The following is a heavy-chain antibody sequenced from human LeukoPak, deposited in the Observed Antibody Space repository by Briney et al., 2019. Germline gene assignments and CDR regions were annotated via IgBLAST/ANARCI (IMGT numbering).Heavy chain of an antibody. D-gene: IGHD2-8*01. J-gene: IGHJ4*02. CDR1: GFTFSDYA. CDR3: AKMVREFYTISYYFDY. Sequence: GGSLRLSCAASGFTFSDYAMNWVRQAPGKGLEWVSGISGSGAGTYYADSVKGRFTISRDNSKNTLYLQMNSLRADDTAVYYCAKMVREFYTISYYFDYWGQGTLVTVSS. CDR2: ISGSGAGT. V-gene: IGHV3-23*01.